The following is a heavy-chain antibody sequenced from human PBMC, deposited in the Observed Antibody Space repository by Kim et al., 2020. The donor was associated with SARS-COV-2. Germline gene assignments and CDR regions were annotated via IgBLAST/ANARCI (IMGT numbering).Heavy chain of an antibody. J-gene: IGHJ5*02. CDR1: GGSISSSTYY. CDR3: ARTGLCDSSNCHLNWFDP. CDR2: IYYSGST. D-gene: IGHD3-22*01. Sequence: SETLSLTCTVSGGSISSSTYYWGWIRQPPGKGLEWIGTIYYSGSTYYNSSLKSRVTISVDTSKNQLSLKLSAVTAADTAVYYCARTGLCDSSNCHLNWFDPWGQGTLVTVSS. V-gene: IGHV4-39*01.